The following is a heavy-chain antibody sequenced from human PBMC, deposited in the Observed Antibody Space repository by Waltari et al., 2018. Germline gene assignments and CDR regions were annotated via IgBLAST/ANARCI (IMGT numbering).Heavy chain of an antibody. J-gene: IGHJ3*02. Sequence: QVQLVQSGSELKKPGASVKVSCKASGYTFTSYAMNWVRQAPGQGLEWMGWINTKTGNPTYAQGFTGLFVVSLYTSVSTAYLQISSLKSEDTAVYYCARDPRAGAFDIWGQGTMVTVSS. V-gene: IGHV7-4-1*02. CDR1: GYTFTSYA. CDR2: INTKTGNP. CDR3: ARDPRAGAFDI.